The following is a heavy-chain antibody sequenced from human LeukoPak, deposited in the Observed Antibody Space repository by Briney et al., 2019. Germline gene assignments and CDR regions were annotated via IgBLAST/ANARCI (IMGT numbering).Heavy chain of an antibody. CDR3: ARYFEVAGRWYLDY. D-gene: IGHD2-15*01. CDR2: IYATGRT. J-gene: IGHJ4*02. V-gene: IGHV4-4*07. Sequence: SETLSLTCTVSGGSISNHYWSWIRQPAGKGLEWIGFIYATGRTDYNPSFTSRATVSVDMSKNQFSLKLSSVTAADTAMYYCARYFEVAGRWYLDYWGQGTLVTVSS. CDR1: GGSISNHY.